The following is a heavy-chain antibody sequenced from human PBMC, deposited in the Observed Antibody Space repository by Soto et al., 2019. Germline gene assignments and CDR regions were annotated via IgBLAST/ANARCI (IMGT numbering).Heavy chain of an antibody. CDR1: GYSISSGYY. CDR3: AGGITMVRGVIIGYYYYGMDV. J-gene: IGHJ6*02. V-gene: IGHV4-38-2*01. D-gene: IGHD3-10*01. CDR2: IYHSGST. Sequence: KPSETLSLTCAVSGYSISSGYYWGWIRQPPGKGLEWIGSIYHSGSTYYNPSLKSRVTISVDTSKNQFSLKLSSVTAAGTAVYYCAGGITMVRGVIIGYYYYGMDVWGQGTTVTVSS.